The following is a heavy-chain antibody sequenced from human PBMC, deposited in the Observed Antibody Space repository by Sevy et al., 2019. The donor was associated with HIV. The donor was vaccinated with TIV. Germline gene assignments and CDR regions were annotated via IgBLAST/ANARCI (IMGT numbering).Heavy chain of an antibody. CDR3: ARGDCSGSLGYYMDV. J-gene: IGHJ6*03. V-gene: IGHV4-31*03. Sequence: SETLSLTCTVSGGSISSGGYYWSWIRQHPGKGLEWIGCIYYSGNTYYNPSLKSRVTISVDTSKNQFSLKLSSVTAADPAVYYCARGDCSGSLGYYMDVWGKGTTVTVSS. CDR2: IYYSGNT. D-gene: IGHD3-10*02. CDR1: GGSISSGGYY.